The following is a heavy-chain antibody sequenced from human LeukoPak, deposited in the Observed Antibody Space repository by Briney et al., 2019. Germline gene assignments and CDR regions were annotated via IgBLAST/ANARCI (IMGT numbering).Heavy chain of an antibody. CDR2: IWYDGSNK. V-gene: IGHV3-33*01. J-gene: IGHJ6*04. CDR1: GFTFSSYG. Sequence: GGSLRLSCAASGFTFSSYGMHWVRQAPGKGLEWVAVIWYDGSNKYYADSVKGRFTISRDNSKNTLYLQMNSLRAEDTAVYYCARDFSSYDILTGYPNYYYYGMDVWGKGTTVTVSS. D-gene: IGHD3-9*01. CDR3: ARDFSSYDILTGYPNYYYYGMDV.